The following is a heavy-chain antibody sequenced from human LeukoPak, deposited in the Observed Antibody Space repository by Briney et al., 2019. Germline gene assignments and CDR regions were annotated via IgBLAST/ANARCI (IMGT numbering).Heavy chain of an antibody. V-gene: IGHV3-30*02. D-gene: IGHD5-12*01. CDR2: IRYDGSNK. CDR1: GFTFSSYS. Sequence: GGSLRLPCAASGFTFSSYSMHWVRQAPGKGLEWVAFIRYDGSNKYYADSVKGRFTISRDNSKNTLYLQMNSLRAEDTAVYYCAKEVYSGYEGWGQGTLVTVSS. CDR3: AKEVYSGYEG. J-gene: IGHJ4*02.